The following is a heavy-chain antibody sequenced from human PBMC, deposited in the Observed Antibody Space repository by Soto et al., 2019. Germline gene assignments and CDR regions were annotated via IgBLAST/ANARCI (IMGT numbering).Heavy chain of an antibody. D-gene: IGHD2-2*01. Sequence: EVQLLESGGGMVQPGESLRLSCAASGFTFASYTMTWVRQAPGKGLEWVSTFNSGGDTTYYSDSVKGRFTISRDSPKNTLFLLMTSLRAEDTAVYYCAKSGGPPASLDVYFDYWGQGTLVTVSS. J-gene: IGHJ4*02. CDR3: AKSGGPPASLDVYFDY. CDR1: GFTFASYT. CDR2: FNSGGDTT. V-gene: IGHV3-23*01.